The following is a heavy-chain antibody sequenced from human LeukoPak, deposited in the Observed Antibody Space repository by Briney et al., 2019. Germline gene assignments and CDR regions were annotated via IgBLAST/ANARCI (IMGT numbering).Heavy chain of an antibody. J-gene: IGHJ6*03. V-gene: IGHV4-59*08. D-gene: IGHD3-10*01. CDR2: IYYSGST. Sequence: SETLSLTCTVSGGSISSYYWSWIRQPPEKGLEWIGYIYYSGSTNYNPSLKSRVTISVDTSKNQFSLKLSSVTAADTAVYYCARHLGYYYGSGSYYNYYYYYMDVWGKGTTVTISS. CDR1: GGSISSYY. CDR3: ARHLGYYYGSGSYYNYYYYYMDV.